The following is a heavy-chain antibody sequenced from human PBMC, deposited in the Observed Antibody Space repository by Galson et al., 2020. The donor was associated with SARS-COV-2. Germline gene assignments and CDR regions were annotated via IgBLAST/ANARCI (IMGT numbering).Heavy chain of an antibody. CDR1: GYTFTSYG. V-gene: IGHV1-18*01. D-gene: IGHD3-22*01. Sequence: APVKVPCKASGYTFTSYGISWVRQSPGQGPEWMGWISAYNGNTNYAQKLQGRVTMTTDTSTSTAYMELRSLRSDDTAVYYCARDRPTYYYDSSGYDLGYWGQGTLVTVSS. CDR2: ISAYNGNT. CDR3: ARDRPTYYYDSSGYDLGY. J-gene: IGHJ4*02.